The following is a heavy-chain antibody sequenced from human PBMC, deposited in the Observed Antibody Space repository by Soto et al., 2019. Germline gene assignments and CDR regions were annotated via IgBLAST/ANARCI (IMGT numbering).Heavy chain of an antibody. Sequence: QVQLVQSGAEVKKPGSSVKVSCKASGGTFSSYAISWVRQAPGQGLEWMGGIIPIFGTANYAQKFQGRVTITADKSTSTAYMELSSLRSEDTAVYYCASAPRRFGELLGSDAFDIWGQGTMVTVSS. J-gene: IGHJ3*02. CDR2: IIPIFGTA. D-gene: IGHD3-10*01. CDR1: GGTFSSYA. V-gene: IGHV1-69*06. CDR3: ASAPRRFGELLGSDAFDI.